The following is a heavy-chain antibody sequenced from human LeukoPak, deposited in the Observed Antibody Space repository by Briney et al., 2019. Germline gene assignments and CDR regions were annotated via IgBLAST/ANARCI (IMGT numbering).Heavy chain of an antibody. CDR3: ARDRGSPDAFDI. D-gene: IGHD1-26*01. CDR1: GFTFSPFW. J-gene: IGHJ3*02. Sequence: GGSLRLSCAASGFTFSPFWMHWVRQAPGKGLVWVSHMNSDGSLTHYADSVKGRFTISRDNAKNTLYLQMNSLRAEDTAVYYCARDRGSPDAFDIWGQGTMVTVSS. CDR2: MNSDGSLT. V-gene: IGHV3-74*01.